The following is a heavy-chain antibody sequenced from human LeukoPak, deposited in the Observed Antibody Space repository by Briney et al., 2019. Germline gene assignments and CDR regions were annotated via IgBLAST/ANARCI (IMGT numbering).Heavy chain of an antibody. D-gene: IGHD6-19*01. CDR3: AKDGRQRLVPEGIDY. CDR2: ISGSGGST. J-gene: IGHJ4*02. CDR1: GFTFSSYA. V-gene: IGHV3-23*01. Sequence: GGSLRLSCAATGFTFSSYALSWVRQAPGKGLEWVGAISGSGGSTYYADSVKGRFTISRDNSKNTLYLQMNSLRAEDTAVYYCAKDGRQRLVPEGIDYWGQGTLVTVSS.